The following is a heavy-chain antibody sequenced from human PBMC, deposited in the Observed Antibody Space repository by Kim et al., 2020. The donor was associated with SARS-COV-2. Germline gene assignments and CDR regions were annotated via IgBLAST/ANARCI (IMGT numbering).Heavy chain of an antibody. Sequence: GGSLRLSCAASGFTFSSYWMHWVRQAPGKGLVWVSNINSDGSTTNYADSVKGRFTISRDNAKNTLYLQMNSLRADGTAMYYCARPPGRGGDFDYWGQGTLVTVSS. CDR2: INSDGSTT. J-gene: IGHJ4*02. CDR1: GFTFSSYW. CDR3: ARPPGRGGDFDY. D-gene: IGHD2-21*01. V-gene: IGHV3-74*01.